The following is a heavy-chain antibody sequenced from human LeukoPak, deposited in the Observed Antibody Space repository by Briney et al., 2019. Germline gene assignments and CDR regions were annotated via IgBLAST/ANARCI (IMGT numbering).Heavy chain of an antibody. Sequence: SETLSLTCTVSGVSISSYYWSWIRQPPGKGLEWIGYIYDGGSTKYNPSLKSRVTMSVDTSKSHFSLTLNSVTAADTAVYYCAGRRSGYTQPHYFDSWGQGTLVTVSS. CDR2: IYDGGST. D-gene: IGHD5-12*01. CDR3: AGRRSGYTQPHYFDS. J-gene: IGHJ4*02. V-gene: IGHV4-59*01. CDR1: GVSISSYY.